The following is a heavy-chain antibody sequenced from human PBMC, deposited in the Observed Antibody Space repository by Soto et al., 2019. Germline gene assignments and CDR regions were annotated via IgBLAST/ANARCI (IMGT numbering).Heavy chain of an antibody. D-gene: IGHD3-10*01. CDR3: ARDQMVRGEFYYYYGMDV. J-gene: IGHJ6*02. V-gene: IGHV3-21*01. CDR1: GFTFSSYS. Sequence: GGSLRLSCAASGFTFSSYSINWVRQAPGRGLEWVSSFTSSGYIYYADSVKGRFTISRDNAKNSLYLQMNSLRVEDTAVYYCARDQMVRGEFYYYYGMDVWGQGTTVTVSS. CDR2: FTSSGYI.